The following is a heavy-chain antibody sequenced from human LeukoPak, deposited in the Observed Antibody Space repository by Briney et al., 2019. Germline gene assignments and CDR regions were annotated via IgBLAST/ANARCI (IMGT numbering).Heavy chain of an antibody. D-gene: IGHD3-10*01. CDR1: GFAFSSYV. CDR2: ISNTGGST. Sequence: GGSLRLSCAASGFAFSSYVMTWVRQAPGKGLEWVSSISNTGGSTYYADSVKGRFTISTDNSKNTLYLQLNSLRAEDTAVYYCAKWFGVRHRPYDMDVWGQGTTVTVSS. V-gene: IGHV3-23*01. CDR3: AKWFGVRHRPYDMDV. J-gene: IGHJ6*02.